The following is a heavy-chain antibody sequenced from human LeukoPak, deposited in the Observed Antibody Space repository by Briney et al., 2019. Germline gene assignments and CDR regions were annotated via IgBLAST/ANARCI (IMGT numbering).Heavy chain of an antibody. CDR3: ARRAYSSGWYYFDY. CDR1: GYTFTSFG. CDR2: ISAYNGNT. J-gene: IGHJ4*02. D-gene: IGHD6-19*01. V-gene: IGHV1-18*01. Sequence: GASVKVSCKASGYTFTSFGISWVRQAPGQGLEWMGWISAYNGNTNYAQKPQGRVTMTTDTSTSTAYMELRSLRSDDTAVYYCARRAYSSGWYYFDYWGQGTLVTVSS.